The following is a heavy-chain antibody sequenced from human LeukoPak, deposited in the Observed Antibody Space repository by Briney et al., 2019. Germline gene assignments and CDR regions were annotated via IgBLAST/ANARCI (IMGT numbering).Heavy chain of an antibody. CDR3: ARGIAYCGGDCSDY. J-gene: IGHJ4*02. CDR2: IGSSSSYI. CDR1: GFTFSSYS. V-gene: IGHV3-21*01. D-gene: IGHD2-21*01. Sequence: PGGSLRLSCAASGFTFSSYSMNWGRQAPGKGLEWVSSIGSSSSYIYYADSVKGRFTISRDNAKNSLYLQTNSLRAEDTAVYYCARGIAYCGGDCSDYRGQGTLVTVSS.